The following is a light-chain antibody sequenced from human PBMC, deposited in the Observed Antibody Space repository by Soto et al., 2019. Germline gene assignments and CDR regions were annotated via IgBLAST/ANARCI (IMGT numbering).Light chain of an antibody. CDR2: AAS. CDR1: QGISNY. V-gene: IGKV1-27*01. J-gene: IGKJ1*01. CDR3: QKYNSAPRT. Sequence: DIQMTQSPSSLSASVGDRVTITCRASQGISNYLAWYQQKPGKVPKLLIYAASTLQSGVPSRFSGSGSGTDFTITISTLQPEDVATYSCQKYNSAPRTFGQGTKVEIK.